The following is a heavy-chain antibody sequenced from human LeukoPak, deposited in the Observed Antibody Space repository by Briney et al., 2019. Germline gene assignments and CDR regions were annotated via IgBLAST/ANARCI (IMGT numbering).Heavy chain of an antibody. D-gene: IGHD6-13*01. J-gene: IGHJ6*03. Sequence: GGSLRLSCAASGFTFSSYAMHRVRQAPGKGLEWVAVISYDGSNKYYADSVKGRFTISRDNSKNTLYLQMNSLSAEDTAVYYCARSRAAAGTYYYYMDVWGKGTTVTVSS. CDR1: GFTFSSYA. V-gene: IGHV3-30*04. CDR2: ISYDGSNK. CDR3: ARSRAAAGTYYYYMDV.